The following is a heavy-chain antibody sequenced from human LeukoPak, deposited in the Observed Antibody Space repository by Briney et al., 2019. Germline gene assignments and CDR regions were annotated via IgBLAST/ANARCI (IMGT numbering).Heavy chain of an antibody. V-gene: IGHV4-39*07. J-gene: IGHJ4*02. CDR2: IYYRGST. D-gene: IGHD6-13*01. Sequence: SETLSLTCTVSGGSISSTTYYWGWIRQPPGKGLEWSGNIYYRGSTYYNPSLKSRVTMSVDTSKNQFSLRLSSVNAADTAVYYCARDILATSIAAPYYWGQGTLVTVSS. CDR3: ARDILATSIAAPYY. CDR1: GGSISSTTYY.